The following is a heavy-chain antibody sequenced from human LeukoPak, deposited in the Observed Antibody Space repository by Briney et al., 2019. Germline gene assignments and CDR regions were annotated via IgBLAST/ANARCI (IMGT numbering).Heavy chain of an antibody. CDR2: IYYSGSI. CDR1: GGSISSGGYY. J-gene: IGHJ1*01. CDR3: ARSASIAAADSAEYFQH. D-gene: IGHD6-13*01. Sequence: SQTLSLTCTVSGGSISSGGYYWSWIRQHPGKGLEWIGYIYYSGSIYYNPSLKSRVTISVDTSKNQFSLKLSSVTAADTAVYYCARSASIAAADSAEYFQHWGQGTLVTVSS. V-gene: IGHV4-31*03.